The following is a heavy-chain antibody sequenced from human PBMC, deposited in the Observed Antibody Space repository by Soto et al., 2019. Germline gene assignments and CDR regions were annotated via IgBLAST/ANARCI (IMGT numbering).Heavy chain of an antibody. CDR1: GGSISSGGYY. J-gene: IGHJ4*02. V-gene: IGHV4-31*03. CDR3: AREGYSSGWLGYYFDY. D-gene: IGHD6-19*01. CDR2: IYYSGST. Sequence: QVQLQESGPGLVKPSQTLSLTCTVSGGSISSGGYYWSWLRQHPGKALERIGYIYYSGSTYYNPSLKSRVTISVDTSKNQFSLKLSSVTAADTAVYYCAREGYSSGWLGYYFDYWGQGTLVTVSS.